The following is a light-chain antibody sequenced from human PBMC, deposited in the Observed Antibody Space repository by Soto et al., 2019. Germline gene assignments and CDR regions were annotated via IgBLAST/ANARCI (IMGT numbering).Light chain of an antibody. CDR3: QQDDNLPLT. CDR1: QDIKNY. CDR2: DAS. J-gene: IGKJ4*01. V-gene: IGKV1-33*01. Sequence: EIQMTQSPSSLSASVGDRVTITCQASQDIKNYLNWYQQKSGKAPKLLIYDASDLETGVPSRFSGSGSGTDFTFTINSLQPEDIATYYCQQDDNLPLTFAGGTKVDIK.